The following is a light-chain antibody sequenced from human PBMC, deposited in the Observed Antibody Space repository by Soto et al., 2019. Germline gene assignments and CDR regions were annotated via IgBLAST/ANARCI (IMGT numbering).Light chain of an antibody. CDR3: QQYCSSPLT. Sequence: EIVLTQSPGTLSLSPGERATLSCRASQSVSSSYLAWYQQKPGQAPRLLIYGASSRATGIPDRFSGSGSGTDFTLTISRLEPEDFAVDYCQQYCSSPLTFGGGTKVEIK. CDR2: GAS. V-gene: IGKV3-20*01. CDR1: QSVSSSY. J-gene: IGKJ4*01.